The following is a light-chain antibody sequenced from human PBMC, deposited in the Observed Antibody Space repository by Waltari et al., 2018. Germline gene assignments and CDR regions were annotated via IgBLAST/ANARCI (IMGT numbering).Light chain of an antibody. CDR1: SSDVGGYKY. J-gene: IGLJ1*01. CDR2: EVS. V-gene: IGLV2-14*01. CDR3: NSYTSSSTYV. Sequence: QSALTQPASVSGSPGQSITISCTGTSSDVGGYKYVSWYQQHPGKAPKLMIYEVSNLPSGVSTRFSGSKSGNTASLTISGLQAEDESDYYCNSYTSSSTYVFGTGTKVTVL.